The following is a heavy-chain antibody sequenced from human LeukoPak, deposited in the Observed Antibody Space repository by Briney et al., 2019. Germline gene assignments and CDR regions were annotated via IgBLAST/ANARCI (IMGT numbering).Heavy chain of an antibody. J-gene: IGHJ3*02. CDR2: IYTSGST. V-gene: IGHV4-4*07. CDR3: ARKGISAVAGAFDI. Sequence: SETLSLTCTVSGGSINSYYWSWIRQPAGKGLEWIGHIYTSGSTNYNPSLKSRVTLSVDTSKNQFSLRLTSVTAADTAVYYCARKGISAVAGAFDIWGQGTMVTVSS. CDR1: GGSINSYY. D-gene: IGHD6-19*01.